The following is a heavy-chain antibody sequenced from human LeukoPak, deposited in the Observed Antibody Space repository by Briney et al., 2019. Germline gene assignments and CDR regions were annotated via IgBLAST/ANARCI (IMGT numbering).Heavy chain of an antibody. CDR3: AKVTGFNFVAGYFDY. V-gene: IGHV3-9*01. D-gene: IGHD6-19*01. Sequence: GRSLRLSCAASGFTFDDYAMHWVRQAPGKGLEWVSGISWNSGSIGYADSVKGRFTISRDNAKNSLYLQMNSLRAEDTALYYCAKVTGFNFVAGYFDYWGQGTLVTVSS. CDR2: ISWNSGSI. J-gene: IGHJ4*02. CDR1: GFTFDDYA.